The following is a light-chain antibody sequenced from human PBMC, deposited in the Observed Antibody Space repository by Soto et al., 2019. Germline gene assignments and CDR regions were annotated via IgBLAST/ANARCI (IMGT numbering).Light chain of an antibody. V-gene: IGKV3-20*01. Sequence: EIVLTQSPGTLSLSPGERATLSCRASQSFSGSHFAWYQQKHGQAPRLLIYGASSRATGIPDRFSGSGSGTDFTLTITRLEPEDFAVYYCQQYGSSLLTFGGGTQVEIK. J-gene: IGKJ4*01. CDR3: QQYGSSLLT. CDR2: GAS. CDR1: QSFSGSH.